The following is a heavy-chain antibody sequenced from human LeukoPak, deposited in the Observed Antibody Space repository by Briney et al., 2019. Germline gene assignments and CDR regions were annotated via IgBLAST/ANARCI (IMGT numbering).Heavy chain of an antibody. D-gene: IGHD6-13*01. V-gene: IGHV4-34*01. Sequence: PSETLSLTCAVYGGSFSGYYWSWIRQPPGKGLEWIGKINHSGSTNYNPSLKSRVTISVDTSKNQFSLKLSSVTAADTAVYYCARVAIAAAGTTRNFDYWGQGTLVTVSS. CDR3: ARVAIAAAGTTRNFDY. CDR2: INHSGST. J-gene: IGHJ4*02. CDR1: GGSFSGYY.